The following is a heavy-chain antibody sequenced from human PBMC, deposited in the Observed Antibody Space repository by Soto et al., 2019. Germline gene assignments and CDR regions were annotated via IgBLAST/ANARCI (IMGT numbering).Heavy chain of an antibody. V-gene: IGHV3-21*01. CDR1: GFTFSSYS. CDR3: ARGLGYCVSSSCEFDY. D-gene: IGHD2-2*01. Sequence: PGGSLRLSCAASGFTFSSYSMNWVRQAPGKGLEWVSSISSTSSYIYYADSVKGRFTVSRDYAKNSLYLQMNSLRAEDTAVYYCARGLGYCVSSSCEFDYWGQGTLVTVSS. CDR2: ISSTSSYI. J-gene: IGHJ4*02.